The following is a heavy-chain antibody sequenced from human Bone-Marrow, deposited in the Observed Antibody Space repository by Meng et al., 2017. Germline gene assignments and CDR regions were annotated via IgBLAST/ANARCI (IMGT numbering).Heavy chain of an antibody. J-gene: IGHJ5*02. Sequence: SETLSLTCTVSGYSISSGYYWGWIRQPPGKGLEWIGSIYHSGSTYYNTSLKSRVTISVDTSKNQFSLKLSSVTAADTAVYYCARQALLLWFGKSDSWFDPWGQGTLVTVSS. D-gene: IGHD3-10*01. CDR1: GYSISSGYY. CDR2: IYHSGST. CDR3: ARQALLLWFGKSDSWFDP. V-gene: IGHV4-38-2*02.